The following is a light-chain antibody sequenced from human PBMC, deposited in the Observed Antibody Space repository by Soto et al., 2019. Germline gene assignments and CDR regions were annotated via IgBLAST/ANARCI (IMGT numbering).Light chain of an antibody. J-gene: IGLJ1*01. Sequence: QSALTQPASVSGSLGQSITISCTGTNSDIGTYNFLSWYQQHPGKVPKLLIYEDTKRPSGVPARFSASKSGNTASLTISGLQAEDETHYYCCSYAGYNSYVFGSGTKLTVL. CDR1: NSDIGTYNF. V-gene: IGLV2-23*01. CDR3: CSYAGYNSYV. CDR2: EDT.